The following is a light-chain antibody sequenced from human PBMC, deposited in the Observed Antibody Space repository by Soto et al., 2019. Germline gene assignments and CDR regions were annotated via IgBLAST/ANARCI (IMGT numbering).Light chain of an antibody. J-gene: IGKJ5*01. CDR1: QSVSNN. V-gene: IGKV3-15*01. CDR2: DAS. CDR3: QQYDNWPYMYT. Sequence: LVMTPSPVTLYLSPGERANLSCRASQSVSNNLAWFQQKPGQVPRLLIFDASTRATGGPARFSVSGSGTDFTLTISGLHAEDVATYFCQQYDNWPYMYTFGQGTRLEIK.